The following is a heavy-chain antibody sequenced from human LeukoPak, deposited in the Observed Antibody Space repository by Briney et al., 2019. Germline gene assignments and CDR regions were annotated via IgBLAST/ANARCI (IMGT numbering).Heavy chain of an antibody. D-gene: IGHD3-22*01. CDR2: VNTVSSYI. Sequence: GGSLRLSCAASGFTFSDYSMTWVRQAPGKGLEWVASVNTVSSYIYYADSMRGRFTISRDNAKNSLFLQMNSLRAEDTAVYYCARLRRNSDRSDFFYYYDHWGQGTLVTVSS. J-gene: IGHJ4*02. CDR3: ARLRRNSDRSDFFYYYDH. V-gene: IGHV3-21*01. CDR1: GFTFSDYS.